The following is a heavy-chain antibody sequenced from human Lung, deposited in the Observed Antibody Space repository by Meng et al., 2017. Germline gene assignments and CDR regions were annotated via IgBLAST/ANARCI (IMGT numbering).Heavy chain of an antibody. CDR1: GYTFTSYY. V-gene: IGHV1-46*03. J-gene: IGHJ4*02. CDR2: IDPSGGST. CDR3: TISDYGNFDY. D-gene: IGHD4-17*01. Sequence: QVQLVQSGAEVKKPGASVKVSCKTSGYTFTSYYMHWVRQASGQGLEWMGIIDPSGGSTDYAQKFQGRVTVTGDTSTSTVYMDLSSLRSEDTAVYYCTISDYGNFDYWGQGTLVTVSS.